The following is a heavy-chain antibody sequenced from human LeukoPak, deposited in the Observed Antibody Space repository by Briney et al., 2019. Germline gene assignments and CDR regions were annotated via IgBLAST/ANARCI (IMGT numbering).Heavy chain of an antibody. J-gene: IGHJ3*02. Sequence: GESLKIPCKGSGYRFLNFWNGLVRQMPGKGLEWMGIIHPGDSDTRYSPSFEGQVTISVDTCVSTAYLQWMSLKASDAAMYYCARRGRLGYCSGASCYDAFDTWGQGIMVTVSS. CDR1: GYRFLNFW. CDR3: ARRGRLGYCSGASCYDAFDT. D-gene: IGHD2-15*01. V-gene: IGHV5-51*01. CDR2: IHPGDSDT.